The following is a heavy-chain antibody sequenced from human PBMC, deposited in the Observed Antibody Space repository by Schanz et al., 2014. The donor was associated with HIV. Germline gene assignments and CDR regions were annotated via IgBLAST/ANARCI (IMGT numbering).Heavy chain of an antibody. V-gene: IGHV1-69*01. D-gene: IGHD5-12*01. Sequence: QVKLVQSGAAVKRPGSTVKVSCTASGGTLISTYGFSWARQAPGQGLEWMGGIIPIFGTANYAQKFQDRVTITADEPTSTAYMVLRGLRSEDTAVYYCARGEVATIEDKRGDYYYYHTMDVWGQGTTVTVSS. J-gene: IGHJ6*02. CDR3: ARGEVATIEDKRGDYYYYHTMDV. CDR1: GGTLISTYG. CDR2: IIPIFGTA.